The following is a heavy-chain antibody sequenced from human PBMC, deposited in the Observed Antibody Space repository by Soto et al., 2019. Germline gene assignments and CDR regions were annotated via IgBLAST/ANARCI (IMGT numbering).Heavy chain of an antibody. V-gene: IGHV4-31*03. CDR2: IYYSGST. J-gene: IGHJ6*03. CDR3: ARDRVDYGDYGLGYYYYMEV. CDR1: GGSISSRGYY. Sequence: SETLSLTCTVSGGSISSRGYYWSWIRQHPGKGLEWIGYIYYSGSTYYNPSLKSRVTISVDTSKNQFSLKLSSVTAADTAVYYCARDRVDYGDYGLGYYYYMEVWGKGNTVTVSS. D-gene: IGHD4-17*01.